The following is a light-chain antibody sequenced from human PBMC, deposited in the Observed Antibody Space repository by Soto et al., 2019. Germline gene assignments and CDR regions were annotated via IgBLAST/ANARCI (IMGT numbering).Light chain of an antibody. Sequence: IQLTQSPSSMSASVGDRVTSTCRARPCISSFLAWYQQKPGKAPKLLIYGTSTLQSGVPPRCSGSGSGTDFPLTIGSLQHEDFATYYWQQLNSFPIPFGPGTKVEIK. CDR3: QQLNSFPIP. CDR1: PCISSF. V-gene: IGKV1-9*01. CDR2: GTS. J-gene: IGKJ3*01.